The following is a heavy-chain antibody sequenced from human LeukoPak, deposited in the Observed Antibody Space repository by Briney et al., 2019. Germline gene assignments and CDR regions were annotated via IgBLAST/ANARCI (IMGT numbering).Heavy chain of an antibody. Sequence: TGGSLRLSCAASGFTFSSYAMSWVRQAPGKGLEWVSAISGSGGSTYYADSVKGRFTISRDNSKNTLYLQMNSLRAEDTAVYYCAKDLRPQWEPTLDCGMDVWGQGTTVTVSS. CDR3: AKDLRPQWEPTLDCGMDV. J-gene: IGHJ6*02. CDR2: ISGSGGST. CDR1: GFTFSSYA. V-gene: IGHV3-23*01. D-gene: IGHD1-26*01.